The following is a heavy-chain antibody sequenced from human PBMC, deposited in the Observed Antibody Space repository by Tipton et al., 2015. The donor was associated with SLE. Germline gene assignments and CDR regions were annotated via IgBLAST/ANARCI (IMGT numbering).Heavy chain of an antibody. CDR1: GGSISSYY. J-gene: IGHJ6*03. V-gene: IGHV4-4*07. Sequence: TLSLTCTVSGGSISSYYWSWIRQPAGKGLEWIGRIYTSGSTYYNPSLKSRVTISVDTSKNQFSLKLSSVTAADTAVYYCARDKSSSWYGVYMDVWGKGTTVTVSS. CDR2: IYTSGST. CDR3: ARDKSSSWYGVYMDV. D-gene: IGHD6-13*01.